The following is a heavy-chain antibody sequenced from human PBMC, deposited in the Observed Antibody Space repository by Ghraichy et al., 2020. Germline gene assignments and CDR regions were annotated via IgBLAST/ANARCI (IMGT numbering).Heavy chain of an antibody. J-gene: IGHJ3*02. D-gene: IGHD3-16*01. CDR2: ISTSGSTT. Sequence: GGSLRLPCAAFGFTFTTYSINWVRQAPGKGLEWVSYISTSGSTTYYADSVKGRFTISRDNAKNSLYLQMNSLRDEDTAVYYCARDRKGDYAFDIWGQGTMVTVSS. V-gene: IGHV3-48*02. CDR1: GFTFTTYS. CDR3: ARDRKGDYAFDI.